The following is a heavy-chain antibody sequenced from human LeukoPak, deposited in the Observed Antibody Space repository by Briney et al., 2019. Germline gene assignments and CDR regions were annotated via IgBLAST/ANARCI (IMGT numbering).Heavy chain of an antibody. CDR3: ASVYSSSFDY. CDR2: IYYSGST. Sequence: SETLSLTCTVSGGSISSSSYYWGWIRQPPGKGLEWIGSIYYSGSTYYNPSLKSRVTISVDTSKNQFPLKLSSVTAADTAVYYCASVYSSSFDYWGQGTLVTVSS. J-gene: IGHJ4*02. V-gene: IGHV4-39*01. CDR1: GGSISSSSYY. D-gene: IGHD6-6*01.